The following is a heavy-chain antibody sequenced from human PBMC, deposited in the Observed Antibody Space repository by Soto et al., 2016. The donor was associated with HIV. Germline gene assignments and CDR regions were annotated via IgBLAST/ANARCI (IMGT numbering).Heavy chain of an antibody. Sequence: EVQPVESGGVVVRPGGSLRLSCAASGFTFDDYAMHWVRQAPGKGLEWVSLISWDGGTTYYADSVKGRFTISRDNSKNSLYLQMNSLRAEDTALYYCAKDGALLSSHYYYSYMDVWGKGTTVTVSS. CDR3: AKDGALLSSHYYYSYMDV. J-gene: IGHJ6*03. D-gene: IGHD2-21*01. V-gene: IGHV3-43D*04. CDR1: GFTFDDYA. CDR2: ISWDGGTT.